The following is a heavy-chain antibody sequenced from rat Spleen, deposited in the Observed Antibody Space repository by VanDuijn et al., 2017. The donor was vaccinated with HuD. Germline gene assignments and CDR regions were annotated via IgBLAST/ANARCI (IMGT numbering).Heavy chain of an antibody. J-gene: IGHJ2*01. D-gene: IGHD1-9*01. CDR2: ISYDDKTT. Sequence: EVQLVESGGGLVQPGRSLKLSCAASGFTFSDFYMTWVRQAPTKGLEWVATISYDDKTTYYRDAGKGRFTISRDNAKNTQYLQMDSLRSEDTATYYCARDTTGIRHFDYWGQGVMVTVSS. V-gene: IGHV5-29*01. CDR1: GFTFSDFY. CDR3: ARDTTGIRHFDY.